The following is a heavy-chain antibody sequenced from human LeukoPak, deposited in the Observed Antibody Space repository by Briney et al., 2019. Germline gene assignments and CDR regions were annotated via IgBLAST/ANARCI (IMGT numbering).Heavy chain of an antibody. CDR3: AKGGLWQWPPLY. CDR1: GFTFSSYA. D-gene: IGHD6-19*01. Sequence: SGGSLRLSCAASGFTFSSYAMSWVRQAPGKGLEWASAISGSGGSTYYADSVKGRFTISRDNSKNTLYLQMNSLRAEDTAVYYCAKGGLWQWPPLYWGQGTLVTVSS. J-gene: IGHJ4*02. CDR2: ISGSGGST. V-gene: IGHV3-23*01.